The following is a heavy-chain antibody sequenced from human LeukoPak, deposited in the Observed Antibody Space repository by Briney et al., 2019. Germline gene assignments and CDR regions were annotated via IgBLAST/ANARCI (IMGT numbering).Heavy chain of an antibody. J-gene: IGHJ3*02. Sequence: SETLSLTCTVSGGSISSYYWSWIRQPPGKGLEWIGYIYHSGSTYYNPSPKSRVTISVDRSKNQFSLKLSSVTAADTAVYYCATTDIVVVPAAISGAFDIWGQGTMVTVSS. CDR3: ATTDIVVVPAAISGAFDI. CDR1: GGSISSYY. CDR2: IYHSGST. V-gene: IGHV4-59*12. D-gene: IGHD2-2*01.